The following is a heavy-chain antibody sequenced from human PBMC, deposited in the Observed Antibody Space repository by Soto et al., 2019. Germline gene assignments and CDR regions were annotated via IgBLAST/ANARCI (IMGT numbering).Heavy chain of an antibody. CDR2: IYYSGST. J-gene: IGHJ4*02. Sequence: PSETLSLTCTVSGGSISSSSYYWRWIRQPPGKGLEWIGSIYYSGSTYYNPSLKSRVTISVDTSKNQFSLKLSSVTAADTAVYYCARRGSGSYHDYWGQGTLVTVSS. CDR3: ARRGSGSYHDY. V-gene: IGHV4-39*01. D-gene: IGHD3-10*01. CDR1: GGSISSSSYY.